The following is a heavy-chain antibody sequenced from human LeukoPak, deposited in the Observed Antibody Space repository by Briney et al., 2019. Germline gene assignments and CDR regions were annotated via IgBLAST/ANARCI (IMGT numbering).Heavy chain of an antibody. CDR2: INSDGSST. J-gene: IGHJ3*02. D-gene: IGHD3-3*01. CDR1: GFTFSSYW. Sequence: GGSLRLSCAASGFTFSSYWMHWVRQAPGKGLVWVSRINSDGSSTSYADSVKGRFTISRDNARNTLYLQMNSLRAEDTAVYYCARDLSYDFWSGYPQHDAFDIWGQGTMVTVPS. V-gene: IGHV3-74*01. CDR3: ARDLSYDFWSGYPQHDAFDI.